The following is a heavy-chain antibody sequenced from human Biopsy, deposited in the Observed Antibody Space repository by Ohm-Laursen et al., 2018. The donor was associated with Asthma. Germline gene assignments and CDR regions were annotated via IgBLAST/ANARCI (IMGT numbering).Heavy chain of an antibody. V-gene: IGHV4-59*01. D-gene: IGHD4-23*01. J-gene: IGHJ1*01. CDR1: GDSISSYH. CDR2: VFYGGAT. Sequence: SETLSLTCAVSGDSISSYHWSWIRPPPGKGLEWIGYVFYGGATNYNPSLKSRVTISVDTSKNQFFLRLSSVTAAGTAVYYCARGVVYGGDSYAEYFQHWGQGTLVTVSS. CDR3: ARGVVYGGDSYAEYFQH.